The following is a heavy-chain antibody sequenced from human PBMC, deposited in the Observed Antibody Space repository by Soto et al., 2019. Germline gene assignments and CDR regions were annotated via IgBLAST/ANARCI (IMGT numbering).Heavy chain of an antibody. Sequence: SETLSLTCTVSGGSVSSGSYYWSWIRQPPGKGLEWIGYIYYSGSTNYNPSLKSRVTISVDTSKNQFSLKLSSVTAADTAVYYCARDTGFWNYDSSGYYPGWFDPWGQGTLVTVSS. D-gene: IGHD3-22*01. V-gene: IGHV4-61*01. CDR3: ARDTGFWNYDSSGYYPGWFDP. CDR2: IYYSGST. J-gene: IGHJ5*02. CDR1: GGSVSSGSYY.